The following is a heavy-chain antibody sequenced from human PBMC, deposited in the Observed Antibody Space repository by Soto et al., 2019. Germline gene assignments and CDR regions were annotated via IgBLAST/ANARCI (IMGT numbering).Heavy chain of an antibody. CDR3: AKDYGSGWTMGDF. Sequence: QVQLVESGGGVVQPGRSLRLSCAASGFTFSSYGMHWVRQAPGKGLEWLAVISYDGSNKYYADSVKGRITISRDNSKNTLYLQVNSLRAEDTAMYYCAKDYGSGWTMGDFWGQGTLVTVSS. CDR2: ISYDGSNK. J-gene: IGHJ4*02. CDR1: GFTFSSYG. V-gene: IGHV3-30*18. D-gene: IGHD6-19*01.